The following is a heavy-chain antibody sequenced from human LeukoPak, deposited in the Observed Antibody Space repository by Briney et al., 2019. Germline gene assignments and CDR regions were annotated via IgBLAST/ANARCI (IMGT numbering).Heavy chain of an antibody. CDR2: IYPGDSDT. V-gene: IGHV5-51*01. J-gene: IGHJ4*02. D-gene: IGHD6-19*01. CDR1: GYSFTSYW. Sequence: GESLKISCKGSGYSFTSYWIGWVRQMPGKGLEWMGIIYPGDSDTRYSPSFQGQVTISADKSISTAYLQWSSLKASDTAMYYCARHQLPGYSSGLYSDYWGQGTLVTVSS. CDR3: ARHQLPGYSSGLYSDY.